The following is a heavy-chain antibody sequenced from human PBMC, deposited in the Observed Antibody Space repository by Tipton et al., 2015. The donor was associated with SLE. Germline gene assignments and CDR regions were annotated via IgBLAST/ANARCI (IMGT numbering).Heavy chain of an antibody. CDR3: ARAKVAANDAGIDY. Sequence: GLVKPSETLSLTCTVSGGSISSHYWSWIRQPPGKGLEWIGYIYYSGSTNYNPSLKSRVTISVDTSKNQFSLKLSSVTAADTAVYYCARAKVAANDAGIDYWGQGTLVTVSS. CDR1: GGSISSHY. D-gene: IGHD2-15*01. CDR2: IYYSGST. V-gene: IGHV4-59*11. J-gene: IGHJ4*02.